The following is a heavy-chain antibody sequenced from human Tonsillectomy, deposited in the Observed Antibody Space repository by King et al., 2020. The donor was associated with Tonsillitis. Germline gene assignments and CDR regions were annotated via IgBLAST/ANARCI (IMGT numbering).Heavy chain of an antibody. J-gene: IGHJ4*02. D-gene: IGHD2-2*01. V-gene: IGHV3-43*02. Sequence: VQLVESGGGVVQPGGSLRLSCAASGFTFDDYAMHWVRQAPGKGLEWVSLISGDGGSTYYAYSVKGRFTISRDNSKNSLYLQMNSLRTEDTALYYCAKGHYCSSTSCPDNFDYWGQGTLVTVSS. CDR1: GFTFDDYA. CDR3: AKGHYCSSTSCPDNFDY. CDR2: ISGDGGST.